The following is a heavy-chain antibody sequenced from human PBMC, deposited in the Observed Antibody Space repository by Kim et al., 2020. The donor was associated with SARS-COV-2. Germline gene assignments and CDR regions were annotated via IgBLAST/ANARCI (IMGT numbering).Heavy chain of an antibody. V-gene: IGHV1-8*01. D-gene: IGHD6-13*01. CDR3: ARRDGYSSSWYFFVWFDP. J-gene: IGHJ5*02. CDR2: MNPNSGNT. Sequence: ASVKVSCKASGYTFTSYDINWVRQATGQGLEWMGWMNPNSGNTGYAQKFQGRVTMTRNTSISTAYMELSSLRSEDTAVYYCARRDGYSSSWYFFVWFDPWGQGTLVTVSS. CDR1: GYTFTSYD.